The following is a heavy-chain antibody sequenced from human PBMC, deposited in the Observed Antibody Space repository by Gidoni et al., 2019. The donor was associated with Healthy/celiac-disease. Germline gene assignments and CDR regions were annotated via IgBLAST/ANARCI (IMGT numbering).Heavy chain of an antibody. CDR3: ASAIRFLDWFKPAGVDY. J-gene: IGHJ4*02. CDR2: SKPSGGST. CDR1: GNPFHSYY. V-gene: IGHV1-46*02. D-gene: IGHD3-3*01. Sequence: QVQLGQSGGGVKKPGASVKVSCRASGNPFHSYYMHSVRQAPGQGLAWMGISKPSGGSTSYAQKFQGRVTMTRDTSTSTVYMALCSLRSEYTAVYYCASAIRFLDWFKPAGVDYWGQGTLVTVSS.